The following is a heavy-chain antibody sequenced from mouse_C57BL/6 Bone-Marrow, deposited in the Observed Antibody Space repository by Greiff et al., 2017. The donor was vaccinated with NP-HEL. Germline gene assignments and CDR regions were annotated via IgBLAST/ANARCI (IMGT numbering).Heavy chain of an antibody. Sequence: EVKLMESGAELVRPGASVKLSCTASGFNIKDDYMHWVKQRPEQGLEWIGWIDPENGDTEYASKFQGKATITADTSSNTAYLQLSSLTSEDTAVYYCTTRGVTTDGGDGFAYWGQGTLVTVSA. CDR3: TTRGVTTDGGDGFAY. J-gene: IGHJ3*01. D-gene: IGHD2-2*01. CDR1: GFNIKDDY. V-gene: IGHV14-4*01. CDR2: IDPENGDT.